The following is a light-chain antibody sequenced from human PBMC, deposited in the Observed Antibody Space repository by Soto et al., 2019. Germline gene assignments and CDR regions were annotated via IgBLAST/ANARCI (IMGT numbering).Light chain of an antibody. V-gene: IGLV2-14*01. Sequence: QSVLAQPASLSVSPGQSITISCTGTSSDVGGYNYVSWYQQHPGKAPKLMIYDVSNRPSGVSNRFSGSKSGNTASLTISGLQAEDEADYYCSSYTSSSTLRVFGTGTKVTV. CDR3: SSYTSSSTLRV. CDR1: SSDVGGYNY. J-gene: IGLJ1*01. CDR2: DVS.